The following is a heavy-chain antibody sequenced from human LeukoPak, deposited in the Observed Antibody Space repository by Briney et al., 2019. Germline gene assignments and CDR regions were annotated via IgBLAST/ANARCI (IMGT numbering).Heavy chain of an antibody. V-gene: IGHV4-39*01. Sequence: PSATLSLTCTVSGGSISSSSHYWGWIRQPPGKGLEWIGSIYYSGYTYYNPSPKSRVTISVDTSKNQFSLKLSSVTAADTAVYYCARHKAYSSAWYGAFDIWGQGTMGTVSS. CDR1: GGSISSSSHY. J-gene: IGHJ3*02. D-gene: IGHD6-19*01. CDR2: IYYSGYT. CDR3: ARHKAYSSAWYGAFDI.